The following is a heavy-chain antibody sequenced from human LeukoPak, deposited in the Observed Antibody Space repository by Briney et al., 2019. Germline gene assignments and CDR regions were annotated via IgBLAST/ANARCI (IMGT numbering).Heavy chain of an antibody. V-gene: IGHV3-7*01. Sequence: GGSLRLSCAASGFTFSSYWMSWVRQAPGKGLEWVANIKQDGSEKYYVDSVKGRFTISRDNAKNSLYLQMNSLRAEDTAVYYCARGDYYGSGSSYFDYWGQGTLVTVSS. J-gene: IGHJ4*02. CDR2: IKQDGSEK. CDR3: ARGDYYGSGSSYFDY. CDR1: GFTFSSYW. D-gene: IGHD3-10*01.